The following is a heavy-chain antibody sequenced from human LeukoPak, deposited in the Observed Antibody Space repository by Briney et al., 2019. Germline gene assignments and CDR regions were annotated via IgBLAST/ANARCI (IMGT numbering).Heavy chain of an antibody. CDR3: AREATSYGYWDWSFDY. CDR1: GGSISSGSFY. Sequence: PSETLSHTCTVSGGSISSGSFYWGWIRQPAGKGLEWIGRIYTSGSTNYNPSLKSRVTISVDTSKNQFSLKLSSVTAADTAVYYCAREATSYGYWDWSFDYWGQGTLVTVSS. V-gene: IGHV4-61*02. CDR2: IYTSGST. D-gene: IGHD5-18*01. J-gene: IGHJ4*02.